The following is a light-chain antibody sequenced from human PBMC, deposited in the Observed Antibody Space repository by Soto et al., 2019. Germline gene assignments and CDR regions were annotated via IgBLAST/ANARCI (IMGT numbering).Light chain of an antibody. Sequence: QLVLTQPPSVSGAPGQRVTISCTGSSSNIGANYDVYWYQQLPGTAPKLLIYVNSNRPSGVPDRFSGSKSGTSASLAITGLQAEDEADYYCQSYDITLSAYVFGTGTKVTVL. J-gene: IGLJ1*01. CDR3: QSYDITLSAYV. CDR2: VNS. CDR1: SSNIGANYD. V-gene: IGLV1-40*01.